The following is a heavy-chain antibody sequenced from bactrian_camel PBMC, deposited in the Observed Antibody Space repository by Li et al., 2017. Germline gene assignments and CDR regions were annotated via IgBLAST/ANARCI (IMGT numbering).Heavy chain of an antibody. V-gene: IGHV3S42*01. CDR3: AADLEIRGGYCYKTNNY. CDR1: GLPSSYYT. J-gene: IGHJ4*01. Sequence: VQLVESGGGSVQAGGSLRLSCAITGLPSSYYTLAWFRQAPGKEREGVATIHIPDGDTRYADSVKARFTISQDKAKNTLYLQMSNLKPEDSGIYYCAADLEIRGGYCYKTNNYWGQGTQVTVS. CDR2: IHIPDGDT. D-gene: IGHD2*01.